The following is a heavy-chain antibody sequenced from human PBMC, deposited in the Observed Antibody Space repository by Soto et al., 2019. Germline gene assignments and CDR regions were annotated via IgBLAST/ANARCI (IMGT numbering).Heavy chain of an antibody. CDR2: ISYTGSA. J-gene: IGHJ6*04. CDR1: GGSISYSC. D-gene: IGHD1-1*01. Sequence: TLSLTCTFSGGSISYSCWTWILQPPGKGLEWMGYISYTGSANYNASLKSRLTISVDTSKNQCSLKLSSLTAADTALYYWAIVNDGEYYYAMDAWGKRTTVAVAA. CDR3: AIVNDGEYYYAMDA. V-gene: IGHV4-59*01.